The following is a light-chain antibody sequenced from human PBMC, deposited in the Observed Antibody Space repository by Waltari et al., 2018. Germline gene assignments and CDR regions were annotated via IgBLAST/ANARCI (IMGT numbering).Light chain of an antibody. CDR2: SAS. Sequence: DIQMTQSPSFVSASVGDRVTITFRARQGIDNWLAWYQQKPGKAPMFLIYSASSLQSGVPSRFVGSGSGTDFILTISRLQPEDFATYYCQQTNSFPRTFGQGTKVAIK. J-gene: IGKJ1*01. CDR3: QQTNSFPRT. CDR1: QGIDNW. V-gene: IGKV1-12*01.